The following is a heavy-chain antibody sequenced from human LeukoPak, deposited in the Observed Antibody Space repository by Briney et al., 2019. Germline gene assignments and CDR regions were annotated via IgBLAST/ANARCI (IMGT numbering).Heavy chain of an antibody. V-gene: IGHV4-59*01. Sequence: SETLSLTCAVYGGSFSGYYWTWIRQPPGKGLEWIGYIYYSGHTNYSPSLQSRVTISVDTSKSQFSLKLTSVTAADTAVYYCARVAVAAREYFDYWGQGTLVTVSS. CDR1: GGSFSGYY. CDR2: IYYSGHT. CDR3: ARVAVAAREYFDY. D-gene: IGHD6-19*01. J-gene: IGHJ4*02.